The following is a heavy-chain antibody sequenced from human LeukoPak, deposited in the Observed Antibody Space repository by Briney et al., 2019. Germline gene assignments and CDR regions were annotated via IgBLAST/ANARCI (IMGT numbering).Heavy chain of an antibody. Sequence: GASAKVSCKDSGYTFTSYAMNWVRQAPGQRLEWMGWINTHTGNTTYAQGFTGRFVFSLDTSVSTAHLQITNLKTDDTAVYYCARGRPLWDLWGQGTLVTVSS. CDR2: INTHTGNT. J-gene: IGHJ4*02. V-gene: IGHV7-4-1*02. CDR1: GYTFTSYA. CDR3: ARGRPLWDL. D-gene: IGHD5-18*01.